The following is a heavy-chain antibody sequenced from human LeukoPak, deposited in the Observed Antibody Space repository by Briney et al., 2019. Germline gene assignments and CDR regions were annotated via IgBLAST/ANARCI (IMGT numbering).Heavy chain of an antibody. CDR2: IYTSGST. CDR3: ARDELRHYYDSSGYYSFNWFDP. Sequence: SETLSLTCTVSGGSISSYYWSWIRQPAGKGLEWIGRIYTSGSTNYNPSLKSRVTMSVDTSKSQFSLKLSSVTAADTAVYYCARDELRHYYDSSGYYSFNWFDPWGQGTLVTVSS. V-gene: IGHV4-4*07. CDR1: GGSISSYY. J-gene: IGHJ5*02. D-gene: IGHD3-22*01.